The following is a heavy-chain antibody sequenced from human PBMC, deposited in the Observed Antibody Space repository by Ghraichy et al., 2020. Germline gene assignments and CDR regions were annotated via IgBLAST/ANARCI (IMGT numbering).Heavy chain of an antibody. V-gene: IGHV3-23*01. CDR3: AKDGTSYYYDSSGYPEYFQH. CDR1: GFTFISYA. J-gene: IGHJ1*01. CDR2: ISGSGGST. D-gene: IGHD3-22*01. Sequence: GGSLRLSCAASGFTFISYAMSWVRQAPGKGLEWVSAISGSGGSTYYADSVKGRFTISRDNSKNTLYLQMNSLRAEDTAVYYCAKDGTSYYYDSSGYPEYFQHWGQGTLVTVSS.